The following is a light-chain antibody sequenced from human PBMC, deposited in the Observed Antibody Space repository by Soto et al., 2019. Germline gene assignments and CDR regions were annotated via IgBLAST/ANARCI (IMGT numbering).Light chain of an antibody. CDR1: QGISNY. CDR3: LQHDNSPRP. Sequence: DIQMTQSPSVMSASVGDRVTITCRASQGISNYLVWFQQKPGNVPKRLIYAASSLESGVPSRFSGSGSGTEFTLTTSGLQPEDFATYFFLQHDNSPRPFGKGTRGDIK. J-gene: IGKJ1*01. V-gene: IGKV1-17*03. CDR2: AAS.